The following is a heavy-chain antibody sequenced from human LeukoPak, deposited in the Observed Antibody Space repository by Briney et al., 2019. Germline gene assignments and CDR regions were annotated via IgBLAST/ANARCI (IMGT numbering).Heavy chain of an antibody. CDR2: ISAYNGNT. CDR3: AREPSGSYPDY. D-gene: IGHD1-26*01. J-gene: IGHJ4*02. V-gene: IGHV1-18*01. CDR1: GCTFTSYG. Sequence: ASVKVSCKASGCTFTSYGISWVRQAPGRGLEWMGWISAYNGNTNYAQKLEGRVTMTTDTSTSTAYMELRSLRSDDTAVYYCAREPSGSYPDYWGQGTLVTVSS.